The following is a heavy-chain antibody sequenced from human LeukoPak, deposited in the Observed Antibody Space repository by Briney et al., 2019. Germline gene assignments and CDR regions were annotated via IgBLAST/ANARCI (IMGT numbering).Heavy chain of an antibody. CDR2: ISGSGGRT. Sequence: GGSLRLSCVASGFTITTYGMTWVRQAPGKGLEWVSAISGSGGRTHYADSVKGRFTISRDNSKNSLYLQMNSLRDEDTAVYYCSVFGGWSINSSLYYFDYWGQGTLVTVSS. D-gene: IGHD6-19*01. CDR1: GFTITTYG. J-gene: IGHJ4*02. CDR3: SVFGGWSINSSLYYFDY. V-gene: IGHV3-23*01.